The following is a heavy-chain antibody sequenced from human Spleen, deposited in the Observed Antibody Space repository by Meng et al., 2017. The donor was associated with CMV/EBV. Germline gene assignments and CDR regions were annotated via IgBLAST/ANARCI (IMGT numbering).Heavy chain of an antibody. CDR1: GGSFSGYY. CDR2: INHSGST. D-gene: IGHD3-22*01. V-gene: IGHV4-34*01. J-gene: IGHJ4*02. CDR3: ARCRYSSGYYYYSPDYFDY. Sequence: QVEPEQVGAGLLKPLDTLSLTRAVYGGSFSGYYWSWIRQPPGKGLEWIGEINHSGSTNYNPSLKSRVTISVDTSKNQFSLKLSSVTAADTAVYYCARCRYSSGYYYYSPDYFDYWGQGTLVTVSS.